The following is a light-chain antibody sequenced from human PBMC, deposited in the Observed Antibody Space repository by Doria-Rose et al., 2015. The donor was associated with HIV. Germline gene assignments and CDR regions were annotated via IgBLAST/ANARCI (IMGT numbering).Light chain of an antibody. J-gene: IGLJ2*01. CDR3: GTWDSSLSALL. CDR1: SSNIGNNY. CDR2: DNN. V-gene: IGLV1-51*01. Sequence: QSVLTQPPSVSAAPGQKVTISCSGSSSNIGNNYVSWYQQLPGTAPKLRIYDNNKRPAGIPDRFSGSKSDTSATLGITGLQTGDEADNYCGTWDSSLSALLFGGGTKLTVL.